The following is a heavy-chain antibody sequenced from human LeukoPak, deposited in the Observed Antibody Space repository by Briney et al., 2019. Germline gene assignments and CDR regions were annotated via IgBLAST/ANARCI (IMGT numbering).Heavy chain of an antibody. CDR3: ARHSPWEPFDY. V-gene: IGHV4-39*01. Sequence: SETLSLTCTVSGDSISSSTYYWGWIRQPPGKGLEWIGSIHYSGNTYYNPSLKSRVTISVDTTKNQFSLNLSSVIAADTAVYYCARHSPWEPFDYWGQGTLVTVSS. J-gene: IGHJ4*02. CDR1: GDSISSSTYY. CDR2: IHYSGNT. D-gene: IGHD1-26*01.